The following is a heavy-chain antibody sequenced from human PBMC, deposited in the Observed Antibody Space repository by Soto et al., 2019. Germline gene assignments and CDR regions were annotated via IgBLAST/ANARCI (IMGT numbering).Heavy chain of an antibody. D-gene: IGHD6-25*01. CDR3: VKDRSLAAADVYYFDY. CDR2: IKSKGDTT. J-gene: IGHJ4*02. Sequence: ESGGGLVQPGGSLRLSCSAFGFTFSDYGMHWVRPAPGKGLEFVSAIKSKGDTTYYADSVRGRFTISRDNSKNTLYLQMSSLRGDDTAVYYCVKDRSLAAADVYYFDYWGPGTLVTVSS. CDR1: GFTFSDYG. V-gene: IGHV3-64D*06.